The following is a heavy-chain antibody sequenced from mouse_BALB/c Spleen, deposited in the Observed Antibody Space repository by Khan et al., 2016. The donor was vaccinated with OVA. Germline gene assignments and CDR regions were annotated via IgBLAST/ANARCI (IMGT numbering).Heavy chain of an antibody. Sequence: EVVLVESGPGLVKPSQSLSLTCTVTGYSIPSAYAWNWIRQFPGNKLEWMGYISYSGSTTYNPSLKSRISITRDTSKAQFFLQLKSVTSEDTATYYCASELGRYYALDYWGQGTSVTVSS. CDR3: ASELGRYYALDY. D-gene: IGHD4-1*01. CDR2: ISYSGST. J-gene: IGHJ4*01. V-gene: IGHV3-2*02. CDR1: GYSIPSAYA.